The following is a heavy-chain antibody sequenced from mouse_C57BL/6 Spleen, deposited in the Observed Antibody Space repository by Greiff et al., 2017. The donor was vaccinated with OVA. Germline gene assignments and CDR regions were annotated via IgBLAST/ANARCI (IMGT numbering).Heavy chain of an antibody. Sequence: VQLQQPGAELVMPGASVKLSCKASGYTFTSYWMHWVKQRPGQGLEWIGEIDPSDSYTNYNQKFKGKSTLTVDKSSSTAYMQLSSLTSEDSAVYYCAIYYSNSYFDYWGQGTTLTVSS. J-gene: IGHJ2*01. CDR3: AIYYSNSYFDY. D-gene: IGHD2-5*01. CDR1: GYTFTSYW. CDR2: IDPSDSYT. V-gene: IGHV1-69*01.